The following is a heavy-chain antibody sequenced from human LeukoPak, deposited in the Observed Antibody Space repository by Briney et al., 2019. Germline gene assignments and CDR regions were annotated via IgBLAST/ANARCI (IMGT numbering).Heavy chain of an antibody. D-gene: IGHD3-22*01. V-gene: IGHV3-23*01. J-gene: IGHJ4*02. Sequence: GGSLRLSCAASGFTFSSYAMSWVRQAPGKGLEWVSGISGSGTSTYYADSMKGRFTISRDNSKNTLYLQMNSLRAEDTAVYYCASRNYYDSSGYYYYYFDYWGQGILVTVSS. CDR2: ISGSGTST. CDR3: ASRNYYDSSGYYYYYFDY. CDR1: GFTFSSYA.